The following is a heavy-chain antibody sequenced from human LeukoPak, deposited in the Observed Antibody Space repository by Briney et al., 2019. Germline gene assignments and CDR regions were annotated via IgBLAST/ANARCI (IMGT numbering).Heavy chain of an antibody. CDR2: IYYSGST. CDR1: GGSISSGGYY. D-gene: IGHD3-3*01. Sequence: SETLSLTCTVSGGSISSGGYYWSWIRQHPGKGLEWIGYIYYSGSTYYNPSLKSRVTMSVDTSKNQFSLKLSSVTAADTAVYYCASTGVVTYFDYWGQGTLVTVSS. J-gene: IGHJ4*02. V-gene: IGHV4-31*03. CDR3: ASTGVVTYFDY.